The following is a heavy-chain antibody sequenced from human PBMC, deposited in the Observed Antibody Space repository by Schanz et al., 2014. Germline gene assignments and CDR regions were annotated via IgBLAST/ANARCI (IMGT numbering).Heavy chain of an antibody. J-gene: IGHJ6*02. Sequence: EVQLVESGGGLVQPGESLRVSCAASGFTFSNYWMSWVRQAPGKGLEWVANIRQEGSEKYYVDSVKGRFTVSRDDAKNSLYLQMNSLRVEDTAVYYCVKDLQRELLRDDHYYGMDVWGQGTTVTVSS. D-gene: IGHD1-26*01. CDR2: IRQEGSEK. CDR1: GFTFSNYW. CDR3: VKDLQRELLRDDHYYGMDV. V-gene: IGHV3-7*01.